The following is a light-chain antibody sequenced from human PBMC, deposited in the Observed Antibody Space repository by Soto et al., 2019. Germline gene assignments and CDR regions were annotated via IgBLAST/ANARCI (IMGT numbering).Light chain of an antibody. CDR1: SSYVGTFSL. CDR2: EGN. J-gene: IGLJ1*01. CDR3: CSYSTITTLL. Sequence: LTHPASLSWSPGQSITISCTGASSYVGTFSLVSWYQQHPGKAPKLIIYEGNKRPSGVSSRFSGFKSGDTVSLTVSGLQAEGEADYYCCSYSTITTLLFGPGTKVTGL. V-gene: IGLV2-23*01.